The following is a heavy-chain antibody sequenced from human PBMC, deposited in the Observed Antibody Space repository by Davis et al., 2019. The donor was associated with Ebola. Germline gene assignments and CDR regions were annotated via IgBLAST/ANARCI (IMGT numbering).Heavy chain of an antibody. V-gene: IGHV7-4-1*04. Sequence: ASVKVSCKASGYTFKNFALMWVRQAPGQGLEWMGWINTNTGNPTYAKGFAGRFVFSLDTSVNMAYLLINSLRTEDAAVYYCATLPDIWGQGTMVTVSS. CDR3: ATLPDI. J-gene: IGHJ3*02. CDR1: GYTFKNFA. CDR2: INTNTGNP.